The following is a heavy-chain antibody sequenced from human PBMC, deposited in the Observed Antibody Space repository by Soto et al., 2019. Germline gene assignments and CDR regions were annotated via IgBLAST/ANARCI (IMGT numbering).Heavy chain of an antibody. CDR2: ISYDGSNK. D-gene: IGHD6-25*01. Sequence: QVQLVESGGGVVQSGRSLRLSCAASGFTFSSYAMHWVRQAPGKGLEWVAVISYDGSNKYYADSVKGRFTISRDNSKNTLYLPMNSLRAEDTAVYYCARGTRLPWGQGTLVTVSS. V-gene: IGHV3-30-3*01. CDR1: GFTFSSYA. J-gene: IGHJ4*02. CDR3: ARGTRLP.